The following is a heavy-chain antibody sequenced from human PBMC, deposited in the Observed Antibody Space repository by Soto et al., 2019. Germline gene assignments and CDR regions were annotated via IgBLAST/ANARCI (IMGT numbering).Heavy chain of an antibody. V-gene: IGHV3-23*01. Sequence: GGSLSLSCTASGFPFSSYALNWVRQAPGKGLEWVATISSTGSSKYYADSVKGRFTISRDNSKNTLYLQMNGLRVEDTAVYYCAKDRLAGNFDYWGQGTQVTVSS. J-gene: IGHJ4*02. CDR3: AKDRLAGNFDY. CDR2: ISSTGSSK. CDR1: GFPFSSYA.